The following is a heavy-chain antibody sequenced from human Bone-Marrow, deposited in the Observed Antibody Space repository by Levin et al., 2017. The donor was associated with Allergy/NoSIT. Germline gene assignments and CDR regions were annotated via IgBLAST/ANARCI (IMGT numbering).Heavy chain of an antibody. CDR3: ARDAGIAAAVYFYMDV. D-gene: IGHD6-13*01. CDR1: EYTFTGYY. Sequence: PVASVKVSCKASEYTFTGYYIHWVRQAPGQGLEWMGWINPNSGGTNYAQKFQGRVTMTRDTSISTAYMELNRLRSDDTAVYYCARDAGIAAAVYFYMDVWGKGTTVTVSS. CDR2: INPNSGGT. V-gene: IGHV1-2*02. J-gene: IGHJ6*03.